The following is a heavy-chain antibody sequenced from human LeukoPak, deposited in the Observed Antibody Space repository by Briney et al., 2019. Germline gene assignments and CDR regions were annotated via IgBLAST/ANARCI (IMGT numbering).Heavy chain of an antibody. J-gene: IGHJ4*02. Sequence: ASVKVSCKASGYTFTGYYVHWVRQAPGQGLEWMGWMNPKSGGTNYAQKFEARVTMNRDTSISTAYMELSRLRSDDTAVYYCARGVYYFDYWSQGTLVTVSS. V-gene: IGHV1-2*02. CDR2: MNPKSGGT. CDR1: GYTFTGYY. CDR3: ARGVYYFDY.